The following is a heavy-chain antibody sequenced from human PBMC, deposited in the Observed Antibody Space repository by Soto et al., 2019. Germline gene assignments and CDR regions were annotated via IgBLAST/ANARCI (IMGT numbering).Heavy chain of an antibody. CDR1: GFTVCSYG. CDR3: AKDRRAGGNYGFYSDF. D-gene: IGHD1-7*01. CDR2: ISATGAGA. V-gene: IGHV3-23*01. Sequence: EVQLLDSGGGLVQPGGSLRFPGAASGFTVCSYGMTWVRQPPGKGLEWVSFISATGAGAYYADSGTGRFTISRDNSKNTLYLQMTRLRAADTAVYYWAKDRRAGGNYGFYSDFWGQGALVIFSS. J-gene: IGHJ4*02.